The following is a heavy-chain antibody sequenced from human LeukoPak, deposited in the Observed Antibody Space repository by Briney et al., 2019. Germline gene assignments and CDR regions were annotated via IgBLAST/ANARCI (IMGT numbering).Heavy chain of an antibody. J-gene: IGHJ4*02. CDR3: ARRGVGGGYDWYFDY. D-gene: IGHD5-12*01. CDR2: IYTSGST. CDR1: GGSISSYY. Sequence: PSETLSLTCTVSGGSISSYYWSWIRQPPGKGLEWLGYIYTSGSTNYNPSLKSRVTISVDTSKNQFSLKLSSVTAADTAVYYCARRGVGGGYDWYFDYWGQGTLVTVSS. V-gene: IGHV4-4*09.